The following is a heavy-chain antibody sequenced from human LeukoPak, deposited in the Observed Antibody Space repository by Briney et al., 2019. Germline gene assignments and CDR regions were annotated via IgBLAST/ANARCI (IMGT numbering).Heavy chain of an antibody. J-gene: IGHJ4*02. D-gene: IGHD6-13*01. V-gene: IGHV3-23*01. CDR2: ISGSGGST. Sequence: GGSLRLSCAASGFTFSKFPMGWVRQAPGKGLEWVSAISGSGGSTYYADSVKGRFTISRDNSKNTLYLQMNSLRAEDTAVYYCAKDRQLVPEGYFDYWGQGTLVTVSS. CDR1: GFTFSKFP. CDR3: AKDRQLVPEGYFDY.